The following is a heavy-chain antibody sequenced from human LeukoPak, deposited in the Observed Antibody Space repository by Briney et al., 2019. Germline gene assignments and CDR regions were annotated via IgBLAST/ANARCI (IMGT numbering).Heavy chain of an antibody. D-gene: IGHD2/OR15-2a*01. CDR1: GFTFSGFS. CDR2: INGNGDKT. J-gene: IGHJ5*02. V-gene: IGHV3-64*02. Sequence: GSLRLSCAASGFTFSGFSMHWIRQAPGRGLEYVSAINGNGDKTFYTDSVRGRFTIFRDNSKNTLFLQMGSLRGEDTALYFCARIGMENFYDLWGQGTLVTVSS. CDR3: ARIGMENFYDL.